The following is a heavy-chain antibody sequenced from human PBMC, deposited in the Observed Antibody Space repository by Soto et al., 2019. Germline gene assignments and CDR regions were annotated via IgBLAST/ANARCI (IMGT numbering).Heavy chain of an antibody. Sequence: EVQLLESGGGLVQPGGSLRLSCAASGFTFSNYAITWVRQAPGKGLEWVSGISGRGGSGGNTYYADSVKGRFTISRDNPKNTLYLQMNSLRAEDTAVYYCARPIVGVGAFDYWGQGTLVTVSS. CDR3: ARPIVGVGAFDY. J-gene: IGHJ4*02. CDR1: GFTFSNYA. V-gene: IGHV3-23*01. CDR2: ISGRGGSGGNT. D-gene: IGHD1-26*01.